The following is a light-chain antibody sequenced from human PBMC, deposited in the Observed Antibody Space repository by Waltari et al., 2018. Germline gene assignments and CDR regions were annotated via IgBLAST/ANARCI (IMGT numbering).Light chain of an antibody. CDR3: AAWDDSLSGAWV. Sequence: QSVLTQPPSQSGTPGQSVTMSCSGSRSTIGSSSVTWYQQLPGKAPRLLMHSNDQRPSGVPGRFSASKSGTSASLDISGLQSEDEGDYYCAAWDDSLSGAWVFGGGTKLTVL. V-gene: IGLV1-44*01. CDR1: RSTIGSSS. J-gene: IGLJ3*02. CDR2: SND.